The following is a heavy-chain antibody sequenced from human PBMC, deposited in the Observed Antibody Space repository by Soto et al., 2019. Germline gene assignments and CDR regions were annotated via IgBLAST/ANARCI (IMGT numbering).Heavy chain of an antibody. Sequence: GGSLRLSCAASGFTFSSYSMNWVRQAPGKGLEWVSSISSSSSYIYYADSVKGRFTISRDNAKNSLYLQMNSLRAEDTAVYYCARGDIVVVPAAMGSYYYMDVWGKGTTVTVSS. CDR1: GFTFSSYS. CDR2: ISSSSSYI. CDR3: ARGDIVVVPAAMGSYYYMDV. V-gene: IGHV3-21*01. J-gene: IGHJ6*03. D-gene: IGHD2-2*01.